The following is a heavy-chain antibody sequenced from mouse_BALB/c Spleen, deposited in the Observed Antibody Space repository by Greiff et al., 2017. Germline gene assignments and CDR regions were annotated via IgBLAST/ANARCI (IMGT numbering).Heavy chain of an antibody. V-gene: IGHV5-6*02. CDR3: ARRRRGAVDYDDYAMDY. D-gene: IGHD2-4*01. Sequence: DVMLVESGGDLVKPGGSLKLSCAASGFTFSSYGMSWVRQTPDKRLEWVATISSGGSYTYYPDSVKGRFTISRDNAKNTLYLQMSSLKSEDTAMYYCARRRRGAVDYDDYAMDYWGQGTSVTVSS. J-gene: IGHJ4*01. CDR2: ISSGGSYT. CDR1: GFTFSSYG.